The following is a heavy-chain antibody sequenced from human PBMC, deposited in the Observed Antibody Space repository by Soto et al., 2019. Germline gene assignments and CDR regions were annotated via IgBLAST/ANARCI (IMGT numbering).Heavy chain of an antibody. J-gene: IGHJ4*02. Sequence: QVQLQESGPGLVKPSETLSLTCTVSGDSVNNVYWSWVRQAPGKGLEWIGYVSYTWSTKYNPSLTSRVTFSVATSKTQVSLKMRSVTAADTAVYYCARTTLQGSADYWGQGTLVTVTS. D-gene: IGHD1-1*01. CDR2: VSYTWST. CDR1: GDSVNNVY. V-gene: IGHV4-59*08. CDR3: ARTTLQGSADY.